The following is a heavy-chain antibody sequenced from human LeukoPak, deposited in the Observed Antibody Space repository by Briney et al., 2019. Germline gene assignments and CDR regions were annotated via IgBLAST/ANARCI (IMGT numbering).Heavy chain of an antibody. CDR2: IYYSGST. CDR3: ARVAVGIGFFQH. D-gene: IGHD6-13*01. Sequence: SETLSLTCTVSGGSISSSSYYWGWIRQPPGKGLEWIGSIYYSGSTYYNPSLKSRVTISVDTSKNRFSLKLNSVTAADTAVYYCARVAVGIGFFQHWGQGTLVTVSS. J-gene: IGHJ1*01. V-gene: IGHV4-39*01. CDR1: GGSISSSSYY.